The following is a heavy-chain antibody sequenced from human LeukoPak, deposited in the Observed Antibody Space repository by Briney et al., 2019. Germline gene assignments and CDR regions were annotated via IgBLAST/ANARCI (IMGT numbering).Heavy chain of an antibody. V-gene: IGHV4-59*08. D-gene: IGHD3-22*01. CDR3: ARSRPTYYYYDSSGYYTLDAFDI. Sequence: SETLSLTCTVSGGSISSYYWSWIRQPPGKGLEWIGYIYYSGSTNYNPSLKSRVTISVDTSKNQFSLKLSSVTATDTAVYYCARSRPTYYYYDSSGYYTLDAFDIWGQGTMVTVSS. J-gene: IGHJ3*02. CDR1: GGSISSYY. CDR2: IYYSGST.